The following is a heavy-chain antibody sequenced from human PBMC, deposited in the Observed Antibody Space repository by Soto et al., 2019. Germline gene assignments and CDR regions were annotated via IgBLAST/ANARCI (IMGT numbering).Heavy chain of an antibody. CDR2: MNYRGIT. D-gene: IGHD3-10*01. J-gene: IGHJ3*02. CDR3: ARDGLSGGDAFDI. V-gene: IGHV4-31*03. Sequence: QVQLQESGPGLLKPSQTLSLTCTVSGGSIRSDGYYWSWIRQRPGKGLEWIGYMNYRGITYYNPSLTSRLTISEDTSKNPFSLNLNSVTAADTAVYYCARDGLSGGDAFDIWGQGTMVVVSS. CDR1: GGSIRSDGYY.